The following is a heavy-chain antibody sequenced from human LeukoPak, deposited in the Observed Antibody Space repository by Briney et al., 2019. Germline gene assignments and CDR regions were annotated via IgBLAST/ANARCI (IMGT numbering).Heavy chain of an antibody. CDR1: GXTFSNAW. V-gene: IGHV3-15*01. CDR2: IKSKTDGGTT. CDR3: AFYYYGTRRFDP. Sequence: PGGSLRLSCAASGXTFSNAWMSWVRQAPGKGLEWVGRIKSKTDGGTTDYAAPVKGRFTISRDDSKNTLYLQMNSLKTEDTAVYYCAFYYYGTRRFDPWGQGTLVTVSS. D-gene: IGHD3-10*01. J-gene: IGHJ5*02.